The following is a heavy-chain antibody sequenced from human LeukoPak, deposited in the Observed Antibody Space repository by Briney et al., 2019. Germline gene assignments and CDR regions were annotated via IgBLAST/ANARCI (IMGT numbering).Heavy chain of an antibody. CDR1: GFTFSSYW. J-gene: IGHJ4*02. CDR3: ARDRVPLAYYYDSSGYYYGGGLFDY. V-gene: IGHV3-7*01. D-gene: IGHD3-22*01. CDR2: IKQDGSEK. Sequence: GGSLRLSCAASGFTFSSYWMSWVRQAPGKGLEWVANIKQDGSEKYYVDSVKGRFTISRDNAKNSLYLQMNSLRAEDTAVYYCARDRVPLAYYYDSSGYYYGGGLFDYWGQGTLVTVSS.